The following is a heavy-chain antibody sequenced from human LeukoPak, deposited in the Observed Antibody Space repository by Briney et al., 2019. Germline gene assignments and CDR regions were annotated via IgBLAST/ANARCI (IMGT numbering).Heavy chain of an antibody. CDR1: GGSISSSSYY. CDR2: IYYSGST. D-gene: IGHD1-26*01. Sequence: PSETLSLTCTVSGGSISSSSYYWGWIRQPPGKGLEWIGSIYYSGSTYYNPSLKSRVTISVDTSKNQFSLKLSSVTAADTAVYYCARQVGGSYYGGLYFDYWGQGTLVTVSS. V-gene: IGHV4-39*07. CDR3: ARQVGGSYYGGLYFDY. J-gene: IGHJ4*02.